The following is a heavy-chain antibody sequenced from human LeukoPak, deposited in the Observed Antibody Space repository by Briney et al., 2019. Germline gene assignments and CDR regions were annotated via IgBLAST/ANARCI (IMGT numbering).Heavy chain of an antibody. CDR2: ISGSGGDT. Sequence: GGSLRLSCAASGFPFSTYAMSWVRQAPGRGLEWVSVISGSGGDTYYADSVKGRFTISGDNSKNTVYLQMNSLRAEDTALYYCAKGGVYGDYYFDYWGQGTLVTVSS. V-gene: IGHV3-23*01. CDR1: GFPFSTYA. J-gene: IGHJ4*02. CDR3: AKGGVYGDYYFDY. D-gene: IGHD4-17*01.